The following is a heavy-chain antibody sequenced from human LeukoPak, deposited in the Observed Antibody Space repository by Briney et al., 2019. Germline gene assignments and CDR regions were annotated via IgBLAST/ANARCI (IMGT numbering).Heavy chain of an antibody. D-gene: IGHD6-19*01. CDR2: ISYDGSDQ. Sequence: GGSLRLSCAASGFTFSNYGMHWVRQAPGRGVEWVAVISYDGSDQYYADSVKGRFTISRDNSKNTLYLQMNSLRAEDTAVYYCAKVSRATRGSDEDYWGQGTLVTVSS. CDR3: AKVSRATRGSDEDY. V-gene: IGHV3-30*18. J-gene: IGHJ4*02. CDR1: GFTFSNYG.